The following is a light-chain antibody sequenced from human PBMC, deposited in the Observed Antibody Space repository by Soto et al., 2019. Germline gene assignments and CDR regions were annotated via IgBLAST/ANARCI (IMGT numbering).Light chain of an antibody. J-gene: IGKJ1*01. CDR3: QQYSTSPT. V-gene: IGKV3-20*01. CDR2: GAS. Sequence: EIVLTQSPGTLSLSPGERATLSCRASQSVSSSYLAWYQQKPGQAPRLLIYGASSRATGIPDRFSGSGSGKYFTPTISRLQPEDFTVYYCQQYSTSPTFGQGTKVDIK. CDR1: QSVSSSY.